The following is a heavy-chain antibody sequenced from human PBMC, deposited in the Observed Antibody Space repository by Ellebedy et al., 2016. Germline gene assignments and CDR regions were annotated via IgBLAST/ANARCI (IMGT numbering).Heavy chain of an antibody. D-gene: IGHD2-2*01. Sequence: SETLSLTCAVYGGSLSGYYWSWIRKPPGKGLEWIGEINHSGTTNYNPSLKSRVTISVDTSKNQFSLKLSSVTAADTAVYYCARGLGYCSSTSCYSPYYYYYMDVWGKGTTVTVSS. CDR2: INHSGTT. CDR1: GGSLSGYY. V-gene: IGHV4-34*01. CDR3: ARGLGYCSSTSCYSPYYYYYMDV. J-gene: IGHJ6*03.